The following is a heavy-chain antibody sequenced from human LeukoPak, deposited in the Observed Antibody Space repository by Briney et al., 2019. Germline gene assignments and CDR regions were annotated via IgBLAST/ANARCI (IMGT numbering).Heavy chain of an antibody. CDR3: ARQKVVVVAALDY. D-gene: IGHD2-15*01. J-gene: IGHJ4*02. CDR2: INPSGGST. V-gene: IGHV1-46*01. CDR1: GYTLTSYY. Sequence: ASVKVSCKTSGYTLTSYYIHWVRQAPGQGLEWMGIINPSGGSTSYAQKFQGRVTMTRDTSTSTVYMELSSLRSEDTAVYYCARQKVVVVAALDYWGQGTLVTVSS.